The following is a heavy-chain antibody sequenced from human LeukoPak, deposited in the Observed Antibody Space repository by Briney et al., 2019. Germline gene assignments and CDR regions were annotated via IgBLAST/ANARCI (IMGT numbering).Heavy chain of an antibody. CDR3: AREGLDY. CDR2: KNPNSGNS. CDR1: GGTFSSYA. J-gene: IGHJ4*02. Sequence: ASVKVSCKASGGTFSSYAINWVRQATGQGLEWMGYKNPNSGNSAYAQKFQGRVTITTDASITTAYMELSGLRSEDTALYYCAREGLDYWGQGTLVTVSS. V-gene: IGHV1-8*03.